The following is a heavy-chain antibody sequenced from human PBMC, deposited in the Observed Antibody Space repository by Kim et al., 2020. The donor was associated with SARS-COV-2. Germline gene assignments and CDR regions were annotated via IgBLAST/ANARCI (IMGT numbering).Heavy chain of an antibody. CDR3: AKDISGGYRYAYDFDY. CDR2: IRWNGGNI. D-gene: IGHD5-18*01. V-gene: IGHV3-9*01. Sequence: GGSLRLSCAASGFTFDDYGMHWVRQAPGKGLEWVSGIRWNGGNIGYADSVKGRFTISRDDAKNSLYLQMNSLRAEDTAFYYCAKDISGGYRYAYDFDYWGQGTLVTVSS. CDR1: GFTFDDYG. J-gene: IGHJ4*02.